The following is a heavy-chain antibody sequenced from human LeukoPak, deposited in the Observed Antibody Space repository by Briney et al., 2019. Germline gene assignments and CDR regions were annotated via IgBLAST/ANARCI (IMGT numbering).Heavy chain of an antibody. Sequence: SETLSLTCAVYGGSFSGYYWSWIRQPPGKGLEWIGEINHSGSTNYNPSLKSRVTISVDTSKNQFPLKLSSVTAADTAVYYCARRKAGRTSGTVDYWGQGTLVTVSS. CDR3: ARRKAGRTSGTVDY. D-gene: IGHD3-10*01. CDR2: INHSGST. J-gene: IGHJ4*02. V-gene: IGHV4-34*01. CDR1: GGSFSGYY.